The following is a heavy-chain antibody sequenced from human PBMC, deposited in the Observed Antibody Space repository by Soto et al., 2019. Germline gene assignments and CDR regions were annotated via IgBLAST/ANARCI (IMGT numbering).Heavy chain of an antibody. CDR1: GGTFSSYA. J-gene: IGHJ5*02. CDR3: ARDGKGFDP. CDR2: IIPIFGTA. D-gene: IGHD1-26*01. Sequence: QVQLVQSGAEVKKPGSSVKVSCKASGGTFSSYAISWVRQAPGQGLEWMGGIIPIFGTANYAQKFQGRVTITADESTSIAYMELSILRSVDTAVYYCARDGKGFDPWGQGTLVTVSS. V-gene: IGHV1-69*12.